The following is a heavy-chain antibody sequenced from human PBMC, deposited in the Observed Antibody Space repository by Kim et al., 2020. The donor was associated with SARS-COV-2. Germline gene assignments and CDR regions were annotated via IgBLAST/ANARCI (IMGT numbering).Heavy chain of an antibody. Sequence: GGSLRLSCAASGLTFSDSYMSWIRQAPGKGLEWISYISPTGSHTNYADSVRGRFTISRENAKNSLYLRMTSLRVDDTAVYYCATGSRWYIEHFHHWGQGTQVSVSS. CDR1: GLTFSDSY. D-gene: IGHD6-13*01. CDR3: ATGSRWYIEHFHH. J-gene: IGHJ1*01. V-gene: IGHV3-11*06. CDR2: ISPTGSHT.